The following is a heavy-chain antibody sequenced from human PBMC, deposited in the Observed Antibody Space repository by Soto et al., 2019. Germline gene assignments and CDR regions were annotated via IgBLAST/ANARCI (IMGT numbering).Heavy chain of an antibody. D-gene: IGHD3-16*02. J-gene: IGHJ4*02. CDR1: GFTFSSYC. CDR2: VWNDGNTK. CDR3: ARDKGFYDHVWGSYRSAFDY. V-gene: IGHV3-33*01. Sequence: PGGSLSLSCAASGFTFSSYCMHWVRQAAGKGPEWVAVVWNDGNTKYYADSVKGRFTISRDNSKNTVYLQMNNLRAEDTAVYYCARDKGFYDHVWGSYRSAFDYWGRGTLVTVSS.